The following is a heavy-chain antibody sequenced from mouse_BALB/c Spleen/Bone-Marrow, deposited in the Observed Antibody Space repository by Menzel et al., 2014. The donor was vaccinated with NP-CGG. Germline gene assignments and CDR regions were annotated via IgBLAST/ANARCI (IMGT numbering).Heavy chain of an antibody. V-gene: IGHV14-3*02. CDR3: ARWDYGRDGFAY. J-gene: IGHJ3*01. D-gene: IGHD1-1*01. CDR2: IDPANGNT. CDR1: GFNIKDTY. Sequence: EVQLQESGAELVKPGASVKLSCTASGFNIKDTYMHWVKQRPEHGLEWMGRIDPANGNTKYDPKFQGKATITADTSSNTAVLPLSSLTSEDTAVYYCARWDYGRDGFAYWGQGTLVKVSA.